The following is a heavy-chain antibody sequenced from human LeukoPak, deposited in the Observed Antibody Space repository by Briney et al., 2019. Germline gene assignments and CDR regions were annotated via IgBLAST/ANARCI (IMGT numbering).Heavy chain of an antibody. Sequence: GGSLRLSCAASGFTFSSFAMSWVRQAPGKGLEWVSAISGSGGSTYYADSVKGRFTISRDNSKNTLYLQMNSLRAEDTAVYYCATNNPPISGYDWGDYWGQGTLVTVSS. CDR3: ATNNPPISGYDWGDY. D-gene: IGHD5-12*01. V-gene: IGHV3-23*01. CDR1: GFTFSSFA. CDR2: ISGSGGST. J-gene: IGHJ4*02.